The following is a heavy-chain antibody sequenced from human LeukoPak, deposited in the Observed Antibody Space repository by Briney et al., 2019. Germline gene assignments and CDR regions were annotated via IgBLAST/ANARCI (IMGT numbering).Heavy chain of an antibody. J-gene: IGHJ4*02. D-gene: IGHD6-19*01. CDR1: GASMSSNY. CDR2: IYHSGNT. CDR3: STRRAAVAGRFDS. V-gene: IGHV4-4*09. Sequence: SETLSLTCNVSGASMSSNYWSWIRQPPGKGLEWIGYIYHSGNTNYSPSLESRVTMSVDESKNQFSLRVHFVSAADTAVYCASTRRAAVAGRFDSWGRGTLVTVSS.